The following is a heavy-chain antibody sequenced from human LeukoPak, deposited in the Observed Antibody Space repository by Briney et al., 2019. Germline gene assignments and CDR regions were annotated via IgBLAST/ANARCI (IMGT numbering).Heavy chain of an antibody. V-gene: IGHV3-23*01. D-gene: IGHD2-2*03. Sequence: PGGSLRLSCAASGFTFSSYAMSWVRQAPGKGLEWVSAISGSGGSTYYADSVKGRFTISRDNSKNTLYLQMNSLRAEDTAVYYCATLGIVVVPAATDAFDIWGQGTMVTVSS. CDR1: GFTFSSYA. CDR3: ATLGIVVVPAATDAFDI. J-gene: IGHJ3*02. CDR2: ISGSGGST.